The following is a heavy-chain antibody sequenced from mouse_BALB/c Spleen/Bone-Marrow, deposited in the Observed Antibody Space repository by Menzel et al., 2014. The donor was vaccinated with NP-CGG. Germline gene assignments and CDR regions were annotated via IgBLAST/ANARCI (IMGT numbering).Heavy chain of an antibody. D-gene: IGHD2-2*01. CDR2: IWGDGST. CDR1: GFSLTGYA. Sequence: QVQLQQSGPGLVAPSQRLSITCTVSGFSLTGYALNWVRQPPGKGLEWLGMIWGDGSTDYNSALKSRLSISKDNSKSQVFLKMNSLQTDDTARYYCARDGYDYAMDYWGQGTSVTVSS. CDR3: ARDGYDYAMDY. J-gene: IGHJ4*01. V-gene: IGHV2-6-7*01.